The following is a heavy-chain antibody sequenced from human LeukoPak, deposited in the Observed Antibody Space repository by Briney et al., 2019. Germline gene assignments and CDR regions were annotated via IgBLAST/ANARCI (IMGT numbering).Heavy chain of an antibody. J-gene: IGHJ4*02. CDR3: ARLVITMIVVGVVFDY. Sequence: PSETLSLTCTVSGGSISSSSYYWGWIRQPPGKGLEWIGSIYYSGSTYYNPSLKSRVTISVDTSKNQFSLKLSSVTAADTAVYYCARLVITMIVVGVVFDYWGQGTLVTVSS. CDR1: GGSISSSSYY. V-gene: IGHV4-39*01. D-gene: IGHD3-22*01. CDR2: IYYSGST.